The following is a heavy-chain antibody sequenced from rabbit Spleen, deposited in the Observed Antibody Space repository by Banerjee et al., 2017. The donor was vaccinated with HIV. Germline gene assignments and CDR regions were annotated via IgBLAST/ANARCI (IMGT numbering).Heavy chain of an antibody. V-gene: IGHV1S45*01. CDR1: GFSFSGRLY. CDR2: MDVGSNGKT. CDR3: ARDRDIGSTYNTYRLDL. D-gene: IGHD8-1*01. J-gene: IGHJ3*01. Sequence: QEQLEESGGDLVKPEGSLTLTCTASGFSFSGRLYMCWVRQAPGKGLELIACMDVGSNGKTYYASWAKGRFTISKTSSTTVTLQMTSLTAADTATYFCARDRDIGSTYNTYRLDLWGQGTLVTVS.